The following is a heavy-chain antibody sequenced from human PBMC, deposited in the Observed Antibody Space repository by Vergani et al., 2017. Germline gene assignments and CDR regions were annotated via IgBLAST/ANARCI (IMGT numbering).Heavy chain of an antibody. CDR3: SRGRGYIFGYSDY. V-gene: IGHV3-49*04. CDR2: IRNKAYGGTT. D-gene: IGHD3-3*02. Sequence: EVQLVESGGGLVTPGRSLRLSCAASGFSFGDYAMTWVRQAPGKGLEWVAFIRNKAYGGTTEYAASVKGRFTISRDDSKRLAYLQLSGLKTEDTAVYFFSRGRGYIFGYSDYWGQGTLVTVSS. CDR1: GFSFGDYA. J-gene: IGHJ4*02.